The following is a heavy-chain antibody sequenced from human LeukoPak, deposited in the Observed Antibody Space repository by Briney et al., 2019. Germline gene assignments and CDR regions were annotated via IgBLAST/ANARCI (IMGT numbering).Heavy chain of an antibody. Sequence: SETLSLTCAVYGGAFSGYSWSWIRQPPGKGLEWIGEIDPNGTTNYNPSLKSRVTLSEDTSKNQFSLNLNSVTAADTAIYYCARGRSYEYGDYDYWGQGTLVTVSS. CDR3: ARGRSYEYGDYDY. V-gene: IGHV4-34*01. CDR2: IDPNGTT. J-gene: IGHJ4*02. CDR1: GGAFSGYS. D-gene: IGHD4-17*01.